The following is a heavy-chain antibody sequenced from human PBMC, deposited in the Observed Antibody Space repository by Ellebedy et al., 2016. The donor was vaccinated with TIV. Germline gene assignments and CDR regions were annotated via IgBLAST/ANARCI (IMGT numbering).Heavy chain of an antibody. CDR2: IKSKSDGGTT. V-gene: IGHV3-15*07. D-gene: IGHD3-16*02. CDR3: TTSHYDYMWGTYRYTPDV. Sequence: GGSLRLSXAASGFTFSNAWMNWVRRAPGKGLEWVGRIKSKSDGGTTAYAAPVQGRFTISRDDSKNTLYLQMNSLKTGDTAVYYCTTSHYDYMWGTYRYTPDVWGQGTTVTVSS. CDR1: GFTFSNAW. J-gene: IGHJ6*02.